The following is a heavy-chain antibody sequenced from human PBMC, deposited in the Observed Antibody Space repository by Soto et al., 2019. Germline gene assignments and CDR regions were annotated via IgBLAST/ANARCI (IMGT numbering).Heavy chain of an antibody. Sequence: GGSLRLSCAASGFTFSSYAMSWVRQAPGKGLEWVSLISWDGGSAYYADSVKGRFTISRDNSKNSLYLQMNSLRTEDTALYYCAKEDASPAARPGYYYYYGMDVWGQGTTVTVSS. V-gene: IGHV3-43*01. D-gene: IGHD6-6*01. CDR1: GFTFSSYA. CDR3: AKEDASPAARPGYYYYYGMDV. CDR2: ISWDGGSA. J-gene: IGHJ6*02.